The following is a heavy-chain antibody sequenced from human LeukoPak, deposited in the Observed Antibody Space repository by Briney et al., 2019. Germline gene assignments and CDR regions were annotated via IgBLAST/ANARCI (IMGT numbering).Heavy chain of an antibody. Sequence: GGSLRLSCAATGFRFSSYDMHWVRQAPGKGLEWVAAISAEGDIQIYLDSVMGRFTISRDNAKKSLYLEMNSLRAEDTAVYYCARDLRYCSGGSCYATFDYWGQGTLVTVSS. CDR2: ISAEGDIQ. CDR1: GFRFSSYD. D-gene: IGHD2-15*01. CDR3: ARDLRYCSGGSCYATFDY. J-gene: IGHJ4*02. V-gene: IGHV3-30-3*01.